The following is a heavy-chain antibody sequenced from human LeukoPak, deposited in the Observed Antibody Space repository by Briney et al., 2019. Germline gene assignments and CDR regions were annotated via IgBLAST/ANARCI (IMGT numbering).Heavy chain of an antibody. D-gene: IGHD5-24*01. V-gene: IGHV3-7*04. CDR3: TRVGYIDEGIDY. Sequence: GGSLRFSCVASGFPFSSYWMTWVRQAPGKGLEWVANIKQDGSKKSYVDSVKGRFTISRDNAKNSLYLQMNSLRAEDTAIYYCTRVGYIDEGIDYWGQGTLVSVSS. CDR2: IKQDGSKK. CDR1: GFPFSSYW. J-gene: IGHJ4*02.